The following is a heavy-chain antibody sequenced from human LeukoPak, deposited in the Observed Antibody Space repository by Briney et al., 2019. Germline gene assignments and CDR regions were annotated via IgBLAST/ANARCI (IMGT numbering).Heavy chain of an antibody. V-gene: IGHV3-15*04. CDR2: IGRKTDGGTT. J-gene: IGHJ4*02. CDR3: TTVGLSGYYDRSGYYYFDY. D-gene: IGHD3-22*01. CDR1: GFTFSNAW. Sequence: GGSLRLSCAASGFTFSNAWMSWVRQAPGKGLEWVGRIGRKTDGGTTDYAAPVKGRFTISRDDSKNTLYLQMSSLSTEDTAVYYCTTVGLSGYYDRSGYYYFDYWGQGALVTVSS.